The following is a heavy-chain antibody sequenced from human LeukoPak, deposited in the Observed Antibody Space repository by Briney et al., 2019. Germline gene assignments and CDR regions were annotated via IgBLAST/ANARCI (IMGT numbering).Heavy chain of an antibody. V-gene: IGHV3-33*01. CDR3: ARDGGGSYLTYYFDY. D-gene: IGHD1-26*01. Sequence: PGGSLRLSCAASGFTFSSYGMHWVRQAPDKGLEWVAVIWYDGSNKYYADSVKGRFTISRDNSKNTLYLQMNSLRAEDTGVYYCARDGGGSYLTYYFDYWGQGTLVTVSS. J-gene: IGHJ4*02. CDR2: IWYDGSNK. CDR1: GFTFSSYG.